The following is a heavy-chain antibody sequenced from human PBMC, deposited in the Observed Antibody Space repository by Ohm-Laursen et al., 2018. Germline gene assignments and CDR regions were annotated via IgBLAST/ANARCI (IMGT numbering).Heavy chain of an antibody. V-gene: IGHV3-23*01. D-gene: IGHD3-3*02. CDR2: ISVSGDNT. J-gene: IGHJ5*02. CDR3: ATPTPRIFGVVPTQGFDP. CDR1: GFTYTIYA. Sequence: GSLRLSCAASGFTYTIYATNWVCQPPGTGLERVSGISVSGDNTYYADSVKGRFTISRDNSKNTLYLQMNSLRAEDTAIYYCATPTPRIFGVVPTQGFDPWGQGTLVTVSS.